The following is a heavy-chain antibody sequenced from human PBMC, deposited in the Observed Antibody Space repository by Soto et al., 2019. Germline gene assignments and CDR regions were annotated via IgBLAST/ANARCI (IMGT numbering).Heavy chain of an antibody. J-gene: IGHJ4*02. CDR3: AKGPRSNRLIAFGEDY. Sequence: QLLESGGRLVQPGGSLRLSCAASGFDFIYYAMSWVRQAPGKGLEWVSTISSSGTSTYYADSVKGRFTISRDNSKNTLYLQMNSLRADDTAVYYCAKGPRSNRLIAFGEDYWGQGTLVTVSS. V-gene: IGHV3-23*01. CDR1: GFDFIYYA. CDR2: ISSSGTST. D-gene: IGHD3-16*01.